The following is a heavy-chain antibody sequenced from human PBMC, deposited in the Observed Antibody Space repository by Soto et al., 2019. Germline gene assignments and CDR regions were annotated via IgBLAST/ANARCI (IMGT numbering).Heavy chain of an antibody. V-gene: IGHV3-30*02. J-gene: IGHJ4*02. CDR3: AKDSYYDSSGYYIY. Sequence: PVGSLRLSCTTSGFTFNTYGMHWVRQAPGKGLEWVAIIRYDGSNTYYANSVKGRFTISRDNSKNTLYLQMNSLRAEDTAVYYCAKDSYYDSSGYYIYWGQGTLVTVSS. CDR2: IRYDGSNT. CDR1: GFTFNTYG. D-gene: IGHD3-22*01.